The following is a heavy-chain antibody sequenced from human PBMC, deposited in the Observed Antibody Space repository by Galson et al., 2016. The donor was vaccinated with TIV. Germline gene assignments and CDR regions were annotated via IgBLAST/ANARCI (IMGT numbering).Heavy chain of an antibody. J-gene: IGHJ5*02. CDR3: ARGRGIYDSSGYFLFDH. CDR2: IVPILGPT. D-gene: IGHD3-22*01. V-gene: IGHV1-69*13. Sequence: SVKVSCKASGVTFSYFAFSWVRQAPGQGLEGMGGIVPILGPTNSAQKFQARVPISAYESTTTAYLDLSSLRSEDTAVYYWARGRGIYDSSGYFLFDHWGQGTLVTVSS. CDR1: GVTFSYFA.